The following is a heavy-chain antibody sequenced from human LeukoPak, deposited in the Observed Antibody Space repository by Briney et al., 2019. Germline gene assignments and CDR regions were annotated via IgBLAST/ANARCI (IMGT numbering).Heavy chain of an antibody. CDR2: INHSGST. CDR1: GGSISSSSHY. Sequence: ETLFLTCTVSGGSISSSSHYWSWIRQPPGKGLEWIGEINHSGSTNYNPSLKSRVTISVDTSKNQFSLKLSSVTAADTAVYYCARGPRDYGDEGYYYYGMDVWGQGTTVTVSS. D-gene: IGHD4-17*01. J-gene: IGHJ6*02. CDR3: ARGPRDYGDEGYYYYGMDV. V-gene: IGHV4-39*07.